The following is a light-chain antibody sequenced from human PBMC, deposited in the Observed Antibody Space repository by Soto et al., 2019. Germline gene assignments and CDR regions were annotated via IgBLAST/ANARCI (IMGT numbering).Light chain of an antibody. CDR1: QSVSSSY. CDR3: QQYGSSRLT. J-gene: IGKJ4*01. Sequence: EIVLTQSPGTLSLSPGERATLSCRASQSVSSSYLAWYQQKPGQAPRLLLYGASSRATGIPDRFSGSGSGTGFTLTISRLEPEDVAVYYCQQYGSSRLTFGGGTKVEIK. CDR2: GAS. V-gene: IGKV3-20*01.